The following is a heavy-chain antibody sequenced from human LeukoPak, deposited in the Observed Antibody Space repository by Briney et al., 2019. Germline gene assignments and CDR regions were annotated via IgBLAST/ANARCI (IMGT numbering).Heavy chain of an antibody. V-gene: IGHV3-21*01. CDR2: ISSSSSYV. CDR1: GFTFSSYS. J-gene: IGHJ6*02. Sequence: NPGGSLRLSCAASGFTFSSYSMNWVRQAPGKGLEWVSSISSSSSYVYYADSVKGRFTISRDNAKNSLYLQMNSLRAEVTAVYYCARGGLRRYYYYGMDVWGQGTTVTVSS. CDR3: ARGGLRRYYYYGMDV.